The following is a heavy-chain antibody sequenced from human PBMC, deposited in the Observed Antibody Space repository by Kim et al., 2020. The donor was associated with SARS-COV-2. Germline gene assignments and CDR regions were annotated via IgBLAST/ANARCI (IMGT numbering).Heavy chain of an antibody. CDR1: GDSVSSNSAS. Sequence: QTLSLTCAISGDSVSSNSASWNWIMQSPSRGLEWLGKTYYRSKWYNDYAVSVKSRITITPDTSKNQFSLQLNSVTPEDTAMYYCARRSVGSGTDYWGQGTLFSVSS. CDR3: ARRSVGSGTDY. J-gene: IGHJ4*02. V-gene: IGHV6-1*01. D-gene: IGHD2-15*01. CDR2: TYYRSKWYN.